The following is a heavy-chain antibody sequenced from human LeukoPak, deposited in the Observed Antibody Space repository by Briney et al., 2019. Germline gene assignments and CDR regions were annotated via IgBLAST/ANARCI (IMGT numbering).Heavy chain of an antibody. Sequence: SSETLSLTCTVSGGSISSGGYYWSWIRQHSGKGLEWIGYIYYSGSTYYNPSLKSRVTISVDTSKNQFSLKLSSVTAADTAVYYCASVSSPGIAAAGTADYWGQGTLVTVSS. CDR2: IYYSGST. D-gene: IGHD6-13*01. J-gene: IGHJ4*02. V-gene: IGHV4-31*03. CDR3: ASVSSPGIAAAGTADY. CDR1: GGSISSGGYY.